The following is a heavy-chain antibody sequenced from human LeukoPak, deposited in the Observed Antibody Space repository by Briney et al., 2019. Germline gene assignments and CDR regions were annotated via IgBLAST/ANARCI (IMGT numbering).Heavy chain of an antibody. CDR2: IYTSGST. CDR3: ARGYSGYGAGAFDI. V-gene: IGHV4-61*02. Sequence: SETLSLTCTVSGGSISSGSYYWSWIRQPAGKGLEWIGRIYTSGSTNYNPSLKSRVTISVDTSKNQFSLKLSSVTAADTAVYYCARGYSGYGAGAFDIWGQGTMVTVSS. D-gene: IGHD5-12*01. J-gene: IGHJ3*02. CDR1: GGSISSGSYY.